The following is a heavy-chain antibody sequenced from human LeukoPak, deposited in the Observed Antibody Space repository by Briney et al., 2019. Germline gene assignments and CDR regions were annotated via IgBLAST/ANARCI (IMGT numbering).Heavy chain of an antibody. D-gene: IGHD2-2*01. J-gene: IGHJ4*02. CDR2: INPNSGGT. Sequence: ASVKVSCKASGYTFTAYYMHWVRQAPGQGLEWMGWINPNSGGTNYAQKFQGRVTMTRDTSISTAYMELSRLRSDDTALYYCASEEGYCSSTSCHIDYWGQGTLVTVSS. V-gene: IGHV1-2*02. CDR1: GYTFTAYY. CDR3: ASEEGYCSSTSCHIDY.